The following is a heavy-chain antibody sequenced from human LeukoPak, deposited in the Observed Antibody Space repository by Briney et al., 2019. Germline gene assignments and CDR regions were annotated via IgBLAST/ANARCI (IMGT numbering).Heavy chain of an antibody. CDR3: ASLGADYYFDY. Sequence: PSETLSLTCTVSGGSISSYYWSWIRQPPGKGLEWIGYIYYSGSTNYNPSLKSRVTISVDTSKNQFSLKLSSVTAADTAMYYCASLGADYYFDYWGQGTLVTVSS. D-gene: IGHD1-26*01. J-gene: IGHJ4*02. V-gene: IGHV4-59*01. CDR2: IYYSGST. CDR1: GGSISSYY.